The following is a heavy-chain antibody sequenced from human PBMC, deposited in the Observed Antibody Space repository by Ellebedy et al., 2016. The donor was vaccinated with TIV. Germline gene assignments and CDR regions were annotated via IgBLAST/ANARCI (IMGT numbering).Heavy chain of an antibody. V-gene: IGHV1-2*02. D-gene: IGHD6-13*01. CDR2: INPNSGGT. Sequence: ASVKVSXKASGYTFTGYYMHWVRQAPGQGLEWMGWINPNSGGTNYAQKFQGRVTMTRDTSISTAYMELSRLRSDDTAVYYCARAFNSSSWYGHYYYGMDVWGQGTTVTVSS. CDR3: ARAFNSSSWYGHYYYGMDV. CDR1: GYTFTGYY. J-gene: IGHJ6*02.